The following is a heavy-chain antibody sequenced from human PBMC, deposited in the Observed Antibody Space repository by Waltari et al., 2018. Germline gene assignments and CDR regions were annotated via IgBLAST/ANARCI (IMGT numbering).Heavy chain of an antibody. J-gene: IGHJ5*02. D-gene: IGHD6-13*01. CDR3: ARGLRASGFSYSWYSS. Sequence: QVQLQQWGAGLLKPSATLSLTFAVYGGSFSGYYWRWIRQPPGKGLEWIGEINHSGSTNYNPSLKSRVTISVDTSKNQFSLNLRSVTAADTSVYYWARGLRASGFSYSWYSSWGQGTLVTVSS. V-gene: IGHV4-34*01. CDR1: GGSFSGYY. CDR2: INHSGST.